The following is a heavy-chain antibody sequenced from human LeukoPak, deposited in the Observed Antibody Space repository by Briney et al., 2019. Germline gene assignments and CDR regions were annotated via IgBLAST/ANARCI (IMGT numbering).Heavy chain of an antibody. CDR3: ARVTHHMVRGVIDY. D-gene: IGHD3-10*01. V-gene: IGHV3-21*01. J-gene: IGHJ4*02. Sequence: AGGSLRLSCAASGFTFSSYAMSWVRQAPGKGLEWASSISSSSSYIYYADSVKGRFTISRDNAKNSLYLQMNSLRAEDTAVYYCARVTHHMVRGVIDYWGQGTLVTVSS. CDR1: GFTFSSYA. CDR2: ISSSSSYI.